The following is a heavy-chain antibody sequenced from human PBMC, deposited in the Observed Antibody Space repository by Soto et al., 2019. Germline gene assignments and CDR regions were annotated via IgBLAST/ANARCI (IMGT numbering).Heavy chain of an antibody. CDR1: GGSVSSGGYH. Sequence: SETLSLTCTVSGGSVSSGGYHWSWIRQPPGKGLEWIAYIYYSGGTNYNPSLKSRVTMSVDTSKNQFSLKLTSVTAADTAGYYCVSAPVVYCGGDCGGMDVWGQGRTVTVX. CDR2: IYYSGGT. J-gene: IGHJ6*02. CDR3: VSAPVVYCGGDCGGMDV. D-gene: IGHD2-21*02. V-gene: IGHV4-61*08.